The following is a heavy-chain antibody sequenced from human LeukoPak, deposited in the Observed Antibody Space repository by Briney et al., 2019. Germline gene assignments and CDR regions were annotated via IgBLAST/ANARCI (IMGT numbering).Heavy chain of an antibody. D-gene: IGHD6-13*01. J-gene: IGHJ4*02. Sequence: PGGSLRLSCAASGFTFSNAWMSWVRQAPGKGLEWVANIKHDGSEKYYVDSVKGRFTISRDNAKNSLYLEMNSLRAEDTAVYYCARITGLAAAADYWGQGTLVTVSS. CDR3: ARITGLAAAADY. CDR2: IKHDGSEK. CDR1: GFTFSNAW. V-gene: IGHV3-7*04.